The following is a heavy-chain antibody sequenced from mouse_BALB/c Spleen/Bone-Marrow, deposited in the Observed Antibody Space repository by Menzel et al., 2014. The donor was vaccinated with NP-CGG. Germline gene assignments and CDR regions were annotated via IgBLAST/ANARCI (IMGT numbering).Heavy chain of an antibody. V-gene: IGHV14-3*02. J-gene: IGHJ2*01. D-gene: IGHD1-1*01. Sequence: EVHLVESGAELVKPGASVKLSCTASGFNIKDTYMHWVKQRPEQGLEWIGRIDPANGNTKYDPKFQDKATITADTSSNTAYLQLSSLTSEDTAVYYCANYYYGYYFDYWGQGTTPTVSS. CDR1: GFNIKDTY. CDR2: IDPANGNT. CDR3: ANYYYGYYFDY.